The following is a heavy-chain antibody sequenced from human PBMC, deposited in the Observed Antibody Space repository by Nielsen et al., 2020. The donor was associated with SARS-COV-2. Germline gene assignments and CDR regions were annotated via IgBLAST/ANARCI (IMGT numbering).Heavy chain of an antibody. V-gene: IGHV4-31*03. D-gene: IGHD2-2*03. Sequence: SETLSLTCTVSGGSISSGGYYWSWIRQHPGKGLEWIGYIYYSGSTYYNPSLKSRVTISVDTSKNQFSLKLSSVTAADTAVYYCARAPLDIVVVPAADIPGARYFDYWGQGTLVTVSS. CDR3: ARAPLDIVVVPAADIPGARYFDY. CDR1: GGSISSGGYY. J-gene: IGHJ4*02. CDR2: IYYSGST.